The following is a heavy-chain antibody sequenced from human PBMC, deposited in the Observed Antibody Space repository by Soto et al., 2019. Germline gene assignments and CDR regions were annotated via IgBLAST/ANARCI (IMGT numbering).Heavy chain of an antibody. Sequence: QVQLVESGGGVVQPGRSLRLSCAASGFALSVYAMHWVRQAPGKGLEWVAVISYDGTIKHYMDSVKGPFTISRDNSKNILFLQMNSLTPQETAVFYCARGERSGYYDSWCLGPLVTCSS. CDR2: ISYDGTIK. J-gene: IGHJ4*02. D-gene: IGHD3-3*01. CDR3: ARGERSGYYDS. CDR1: GFALSVYA. V-gene: IGHV3-30-3*01.